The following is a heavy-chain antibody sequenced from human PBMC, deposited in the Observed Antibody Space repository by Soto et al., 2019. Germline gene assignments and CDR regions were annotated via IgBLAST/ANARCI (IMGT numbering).Heavy chain of an antibody. D-gene: IGHD2-21*01. CDR2: INRDGDAT. CDR1: GFTFDDYG. Sequence: GGSLRLSCAASGFTFDDYGMSWVRQAPGKGLEWVSGINRDGDATGYADSVWGRFTVSRDNAKNSLHLQMSSLRAEDTALYYCARDSFSDFLFPNYFDSWGQGTLVTVSS. CDR3: ARDSFSDFLFPNYFDS. V-gene: IGHV3-20*04. J-gene: IGHJ4*02.